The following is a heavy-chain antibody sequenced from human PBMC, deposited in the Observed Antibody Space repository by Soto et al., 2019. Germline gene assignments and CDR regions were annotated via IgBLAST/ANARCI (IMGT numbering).Heavy chain of an antibody. V-gene: IGHV4-59*01. D-gene: IGHD6-6*01. CDR2: IYYSGST. CDR1: GGSISSYY. J-gene: IGHJ5*02. Sequence: SETLSLTCTVSGGSISSYYWSWIRQPPGKGLEWIGYIYYSGSTNYNPSLKSRVTISVDTSKNQFSLKLSSVTAADTAVYYCARAEQVGFRTARSNWFDPWGQGTLVTVSS. CDR3: ARAEQVGFRTARSNWFDP.